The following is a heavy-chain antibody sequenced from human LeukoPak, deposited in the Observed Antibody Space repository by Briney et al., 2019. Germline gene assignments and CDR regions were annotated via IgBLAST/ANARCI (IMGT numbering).Heavy chain of an antibody. D-gene: IGHD6-19*01. Sequence: ASVKVSCKASGYTFTGYYMHWVRQAPGQGLEWMGWINPNSGGTNYAQKFQGRVTMTEDTSTDTAYMELSSLRSEDAAVYYCATYSSGWYQGLAFDIWGQGTMVTVSS. CDR1: GYTFTGYY. CDR3: ATYSSGWYQGLAFDI. V-gene: IGHV1-2*02. CDR2: INPNSGGT. J-gene: IGHJ3*02.